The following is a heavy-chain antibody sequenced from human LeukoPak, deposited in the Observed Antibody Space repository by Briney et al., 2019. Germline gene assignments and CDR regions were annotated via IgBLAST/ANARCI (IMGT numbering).Heavy chain of an antibody. CDR1: GGTFSSYA. D-gene: IGHD1-26*01. V-gene: IGHV1-69*13. CDR2: IIPIFGTA. CDR3: ARVNRELRYYYGMDV. J-gene: IGHJ6*02. Sequence: ASVKVSCKASGGTFSSYAISWVRQAPGQGLEWMGGIIPIFGTANYAQKFQDRVTITADESTSTAYMELSSLRSEDTAVYYCARVNRELRYYYGMDVWGQGTTVTVSS.